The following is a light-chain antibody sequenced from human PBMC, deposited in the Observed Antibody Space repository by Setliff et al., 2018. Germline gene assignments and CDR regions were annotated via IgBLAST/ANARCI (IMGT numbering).Light chain of an antibody. CDR1: SSNIGTNT. Sequence: QSVLTQPPLASGTPGQRVTISCSGSSSNIGTNTVNWYQPLPGTAPKLLIYNNNQRPSGVPDRFSGSKSGTSASLAISGLQSEDEADYYCAAWDDSLNGYVFGTGTKVTVL. V-gene: IGLV1-44*01. CDR2: NNN. J-gene: IGLJ1*01. CDR3: AAWDDSLNGYV.